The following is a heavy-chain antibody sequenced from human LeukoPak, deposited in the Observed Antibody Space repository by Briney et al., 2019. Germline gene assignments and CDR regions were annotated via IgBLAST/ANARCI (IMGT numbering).Heavy chain of an antibody. J-gene: IGHJ4*01. CDR2: ISAYNGNT. CDR1: GYTFTSYD. D-gene: IGHD3-9*01. CDR3: ARSFDWLYPDDY. V-gene: IGHV1-18*01. Sequence: ASVKVSCKASGYTFTSYDINWVRQATGQGLEWMGWISAYNGNTNYAQKLQGRVTMTTDTSTSTAYMELRSLRSDDTAVYYCARSFDWLYPDDYWGQGTLVTVSS.